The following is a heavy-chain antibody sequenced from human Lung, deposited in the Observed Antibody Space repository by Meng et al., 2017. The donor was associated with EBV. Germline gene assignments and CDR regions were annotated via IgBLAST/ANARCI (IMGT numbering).Heavy chain of an antibody. CDR1: GGSISSGGHY. J-gene: IGHJ4*02. V-gene: IGHV4-31*01. D-gene: IGHD5-18*01. CDR2: IYYSGST. CDR3: ARAVDTGYFDY. Sequence: VALEGSAPGRVKPAQTLSLTCTVSGGSISSGGHYWSWIRQHPGKSLEWIGYIYYSGSTYYNPSLKSLVSISVDTSNNQFSLKLSSVAAADTAVYYCARAVDTGYFDYWGQGTLVTVSS.